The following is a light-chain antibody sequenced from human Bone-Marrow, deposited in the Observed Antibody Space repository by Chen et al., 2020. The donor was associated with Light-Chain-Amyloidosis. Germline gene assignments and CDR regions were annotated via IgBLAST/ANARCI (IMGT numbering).Light chain of an antibody. V-gene: IGLV1-47*01. Sequence: QSVMTQPPSLSGPPGQRVTISCSGSSYNIGDNYVYWYQQVPGTAPKLLIYRNDQRPSGVPDRCSCSRSGTSASLAISGLRSEDEADYYCAAWDDSLSGPVFGCGTKLTVL. CDR1: SYNIGDNY. J-gene: IGLJ3*02. CDR2: RND. CDR3: AAWDDSLSGPV.